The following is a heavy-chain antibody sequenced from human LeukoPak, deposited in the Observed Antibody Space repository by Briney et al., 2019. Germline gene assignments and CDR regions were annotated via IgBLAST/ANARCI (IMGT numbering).Heavy chain of an antibody. CDR3: AREHDYGDYGVYWYFDL. V-gene: IGHV3-30-3*01. CDR1: GFTFSSYA. CDR2: ISYDGSNK. Sequence: GSLRLSCAASGFTFSSYAMHWVRQAPGKGLEWVAVISYDGSNKYYADSVKGRFTISRDNSKNTLYLQMNSLRAEDTAVYYCAREHDYGDYGVYWYFDLWGRGTLVTVSS. J-gene: IGHJ2*01. D-gene: IGHD4-17*01.